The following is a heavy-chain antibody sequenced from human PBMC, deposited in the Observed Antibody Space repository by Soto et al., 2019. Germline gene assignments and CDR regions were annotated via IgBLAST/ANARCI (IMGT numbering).Heavy chain of an antibody. CDR1: GFTFSSYA. Sequence: LRLSFAASGFTFSSYALSWVRQAPGKGLEWVSGISGDGATTYYTDSVKGRFTISRDSSTNTLYLQMNSLRAEDSAVYYCARDLTSSGRSTYLGYWGQGTLVTVSS. D-gene: IGHD6-19*01. CDR2: ISGDGATT. CDR3: ARDLTSSGRSTYLGY. J-gene: IGHJ4*02. V-gene: IGHV3-23*01.